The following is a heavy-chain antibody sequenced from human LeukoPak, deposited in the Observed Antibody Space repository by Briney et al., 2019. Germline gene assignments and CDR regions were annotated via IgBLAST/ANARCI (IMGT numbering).Heavy chain of an antibody. CDR1: GFTFTSSA. CDR3: ARDCSSTSCYSIYYYGMDV. V-gene: IGHV1-58*01. CDR2: IVVGSGNT. J-gene: IGHJ6*02. Sequence: SVKVSCKASGFTFTSSAVQWVRQARGQRLEWLGWIVVGSGNTNYAQKFQERVTITRDMSTGTAYMELSSLRSEDTAVYYCARDCSSTSCYSIYYYGMDVWGQGTTVTVSS. D-gene: IGHD2-2*01.